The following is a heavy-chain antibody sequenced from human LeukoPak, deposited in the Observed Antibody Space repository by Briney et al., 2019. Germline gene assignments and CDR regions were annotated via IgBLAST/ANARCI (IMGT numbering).Heavy chain of an antibody. CDR3: ARRIAAAGTYYYYYGMDV. J-gene: IGHJ6*02. CDR1: GGSISSYY. Sequence: SETLSLTCTVSGGSISSYYWSWIRQPPGKGLEWIGYIYYSGSTNHNPSLKSRVTISVDTSKNQFSLKLSSVTAADTAVYYCARRIAAAGTYYYYYGMDVWGQGTTVTVSS. V-gene: IGHV4-59*01. D-gene: IGHD6-13*01. CDR2: IYYSGST.